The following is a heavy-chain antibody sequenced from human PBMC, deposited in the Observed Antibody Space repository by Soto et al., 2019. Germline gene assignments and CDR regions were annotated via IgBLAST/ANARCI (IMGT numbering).Heavy chain of an antibody. V-gene: IGHV1-8*01. CDR1: GYTFTSYD. D-gene: IGHD6-6*01. CDR3: ARASLARLGRANRTWFDP. J-gene: IGHJ5*02. Sequence: ASVKVSCKASGYTFTSYDINWVRQATGQGLEWMGWMNPNSGNTGYAQKFQGRVTMTRNTSISTAYMELSSLRSEDTAVYYCARASLARLGRANRTWFDPWGQGTLVTVSS. CDR2: MNPNSGNT.